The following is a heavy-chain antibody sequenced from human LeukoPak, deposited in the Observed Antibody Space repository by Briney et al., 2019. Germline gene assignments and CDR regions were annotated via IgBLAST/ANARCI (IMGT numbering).Heavy chain of an antibody. CDR2: ISWNSGSI. J-gene: IGHJ4*02. D-gene: IGHD6-19*01. CDR3: AKGRTAVAGTLSDY. CDR1: GFTFDDYA. Sequence: GRSLRLSCAASGFTFDDYAMHWVRQAPGKGLEWVSGISWNSGSIGYADSVKGRFTISSYNANNSMYLQMNSLRAEDTALYYCAKGRTAVAGTLSDYWGQGTLVTVSS. V-gene: IGHV3-9*01.